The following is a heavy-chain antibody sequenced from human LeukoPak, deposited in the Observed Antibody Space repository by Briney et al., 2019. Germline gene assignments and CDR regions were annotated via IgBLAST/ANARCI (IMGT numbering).Heavy chain of an antibody. Sequence: ASVKVSCTASGYTFTSYYMHWVRQAPGQGREWMGIINPSGGSTSYAQKFQGRVTMTRDTSTSTVYMELSSLRSEDTAVYYCARGMSMITFGGVIAPDFDYWGQGTLVTVSS. CDR3: ARGMSMITFGGVIAPDFDY. D-gene: IGHD3-16*02. CDR1: GYTFTSYY. CDR2: INPSGGST. J-gene: IGHJ4*02. V-gene: IGHV1-46*01.